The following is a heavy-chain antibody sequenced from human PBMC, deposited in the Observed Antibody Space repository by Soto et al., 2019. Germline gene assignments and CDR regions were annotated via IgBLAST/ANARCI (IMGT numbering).Heavy chain of an antibody. CDR1: GASLSSGSYY. Sequence: SEPLSLTFTVYGASLSSGSYYWSWIRQPPGKGLEWLGYIYYSGTTKYNPSLTSRVTLSVDMSKNQFSLKLNSVTAADSAVYFCARAASQYFDLLAACETWGQGVRGTVAS. CDR3: ARAASQYFDLLAACET. V-gene: IGHV4-61*01. J-gene: IGHJ5*02. CDR2: IYYSGTT. D-gene: IGHD3-9*01.